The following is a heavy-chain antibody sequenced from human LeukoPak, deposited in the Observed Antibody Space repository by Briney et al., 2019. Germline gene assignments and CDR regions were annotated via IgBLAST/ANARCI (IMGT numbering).Heavy chain of an antibody. J-gene: IGHJ4*02. CDR2: IASDGSST. CDR3: AKGALGYSSCYDY. Sequence: GGSLRLSCAASGFTFSSYWMNWVRQAPGKGLVWVSRIASDGSSTTYADSVKGRFSISRDNAKNTLYLQMNSLRAEDTAMYYCAKGALGYSSCYDYWGQGTPVTVSS. D-gene: IGHD6-25*01. V-gene: IGHV3-74*01. CDR1: GFTFSSYW.